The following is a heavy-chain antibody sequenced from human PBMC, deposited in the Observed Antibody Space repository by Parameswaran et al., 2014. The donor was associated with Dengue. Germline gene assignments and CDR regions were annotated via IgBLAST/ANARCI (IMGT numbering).Heavy chain of an antibody. Sequence: WVRQAPGQGLEWMGGIIPIIGTANYAQKFQGRVTITADKSTSTAYMELSSLRSEDTAVYYCAREEHCSSTSCYSSHWFDPWGQGTPGHRL. J-gene: IGHJ5*02. D-gene: IGHD2-2*01. CDR3: AREEHCSSTSCYSSHWFDP. CDR2: IIPIIGTA. V-gene: IGHV1-69*06.